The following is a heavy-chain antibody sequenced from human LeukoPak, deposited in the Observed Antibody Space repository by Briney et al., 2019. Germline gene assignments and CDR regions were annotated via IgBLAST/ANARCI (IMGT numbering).Heavy chain of an antibody. V-gene: IGHV1-18*01. CDR3: ARDQYYHGLGSYYD. CDR2: INTSNGYS. D-gene: IGHD3-10*01. CDR1: GYVFITYG. Sequence: ASVKVSCKASGYVFITYGINWVRQAPGQGLEWMGWINTSNGYSDYAQNFQGRITMTTDTSTDIVYMELGSLSSDDTAVYYCARDQYYHGLGSYYDWGQGALVTVSS. J-gene: IGHJ4*02.